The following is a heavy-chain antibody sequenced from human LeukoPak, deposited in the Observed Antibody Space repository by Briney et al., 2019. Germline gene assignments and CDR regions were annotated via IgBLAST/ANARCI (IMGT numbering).Heavy chain of an antibody. D-gene: IGHD6-6*01. J-gene: IGHJ4*02. Sequence: GASVNASCKASGYTFTGYYMHWVRQAPGQGLEWMGWINPNSGGTNYAQKFEGRVTMTRDTSISTADMELSSLTSEDTAVYYCARGHSSLRLYYFDYWAQGTLVTVSS. CDR1: GYTFTGYY. CDR2: INPNSGGT. CDR3: ARGHSSLRLYYFDY. V-gene: IGHV1-2*02.